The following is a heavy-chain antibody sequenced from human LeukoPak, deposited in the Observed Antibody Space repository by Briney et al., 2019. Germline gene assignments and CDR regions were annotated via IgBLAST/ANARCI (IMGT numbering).Heavy chain of an antibody. CDR2: ISGSGGST. D-gene: IGHD2-2*01. V-gene: IGHV3-23*01. CDR3: AKSTQYHYYFDY. Sequence: GGSLRLSCAASRFTFSSYAMSWVRQAPGKGLEWVSAISGSGGSTYYADSVKGRFTISRDNSKNTLYLQMNSLRAEDTAVYYCAKSTQYHYYFDYWGQGTLVTVSS. CDR1: RFTFSSYA. J-gene: IGHJ4*02.